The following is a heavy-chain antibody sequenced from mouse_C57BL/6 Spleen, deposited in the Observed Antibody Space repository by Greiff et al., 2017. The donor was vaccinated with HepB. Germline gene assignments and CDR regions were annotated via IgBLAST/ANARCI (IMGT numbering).Heavy chain of an antibody. D-gene: IGHD1-1*01. CDR3: ARMRHYGSSYDFDY. V-gene: IGHV8-8*01. J-gene: IGHJ2*01. Sequence: QVTLKESGPGILQPSQTLSLTCSFSGFSLSTFGMGVGWIRQPSGKGLEWLAHIWWDDDKYYNPALKSRLTISKDTSKNQVFLKSANVDTAETATYYCARMRHYGSSYDFDYWGQGTTLTGSS. CDR1: GFSLSTFGMG. CDR2: IWWDDDK.